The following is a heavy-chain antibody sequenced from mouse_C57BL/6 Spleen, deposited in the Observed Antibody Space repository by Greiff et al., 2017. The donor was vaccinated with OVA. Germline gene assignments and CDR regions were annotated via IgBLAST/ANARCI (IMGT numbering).Heavy chain of an antibody. D-gene: IGHD1-1*01. V-gene: IGHV1-82*01. Sequence: QVQLKESGPELVKPGASVKISCKASGYAFSSSWMNWVKQRPGKGLEWIGRIYPGDGDTNYNGKFKGKATLPADKSSSTAYMQLSSLTSEDSAVYFCARGGSSHENWYFEVWGTGTTVTVSS. CDR1: GYAFSSSW. CDR3: ARGGSSHENWYFEV. J-gene: IGHJ1*03. CDR2: IYPGDGDT.